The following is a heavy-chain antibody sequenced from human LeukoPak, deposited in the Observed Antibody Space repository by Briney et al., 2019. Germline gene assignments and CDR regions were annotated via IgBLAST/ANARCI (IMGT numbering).Heavy chain of an antibody. CDR1: GGSISSSSYY. D-gene: IGHD3-22*01. V-gene: IGHV4-39*01. CDR3: ARQPRTYYYDSSGYLDAFDI. J-gene: IGHJ3*02. CDR2: IYYSGST. Sequence: SETLSLTCTVSGGSISSSSYYWGWIRQPPGKGLEWIGGIYYSGSTYYNPSLKSRVTISVDTSKNQFSLKLSSVTAADTAVYYCARQPRTYYYDSSGYLDAFDIRGQGTMVTVSS.